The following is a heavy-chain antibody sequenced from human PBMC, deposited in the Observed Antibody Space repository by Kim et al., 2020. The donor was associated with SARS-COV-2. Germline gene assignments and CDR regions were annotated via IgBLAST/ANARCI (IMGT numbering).Heavy chain of an antibody. Sequence: GGSLRLSCAASGFTFSSYAMSWVRQAPGKGLEWVSAISGSGGSTYYADSVKGRFTISRDNSKNTLYLQMNSLRAEDTAVYHCARNFWVVVYYFDYWGQGTLVTVSS. J-gene: IGHJ4*02. D-gene: IGHD3-22*01. V-gene: IGHV3-23*01. CDR3: ARNFWVVVYYFDY. CDR2: ISGSGGST. CDR1: GFTFSSYA.